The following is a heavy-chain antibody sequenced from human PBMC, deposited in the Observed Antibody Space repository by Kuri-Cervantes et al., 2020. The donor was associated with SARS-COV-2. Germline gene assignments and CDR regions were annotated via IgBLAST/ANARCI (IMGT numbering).Heavy chain of an antibody. D-gene: IGHD6-13*01. J-gene: IGHJ3*02. CDR2: IYYSGST. CDR3: ARPKAAAGTDAFDI. Sequence: SETLSLTCTVSGGSISSYYWSWIRQPPGKGLEWIGYIYYSGSTNYNPSLKSRVTISVDTSKNQFSLKLSSVTAADTAVYYCARPKAAAGTDAFDIWGQGTMVTVSS. V-gene: IGHV4-59*08. CDR1: GGSISSYY.